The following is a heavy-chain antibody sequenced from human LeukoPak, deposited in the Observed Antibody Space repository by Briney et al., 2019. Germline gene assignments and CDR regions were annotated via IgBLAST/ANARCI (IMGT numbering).Heavy chain of an antibody. D-gene: IGHD6-19*01. J-gene: IGHJ5*02. CDR2: MNPNSGIT. CDR1: GYTFTTYD. V-gene: IGHV1-8*03. Sequence: ASVKVSCKASGYTFTTYDISWVRQATGQGLEWMGWMNPNSGITDYAQKFQGRLTITRNTSISTAYMELSSLRSEDTAVYYCARDSSGWYHWFDPWGQGTLVTVSS. CDR3: ARDSSGWYHWFDP.